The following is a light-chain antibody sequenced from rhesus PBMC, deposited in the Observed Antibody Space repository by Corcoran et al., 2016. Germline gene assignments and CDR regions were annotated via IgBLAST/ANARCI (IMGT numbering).Light chain of an antibody. CDR2: DAS. CDR3: PHGATPPYN. V-gene: IGKV1-18*01. CDR1: QGISRW. J-gene: IGKJ2*01. Sequence: DIQMTQSPSSLSASVGDKVTITCRASQGISRWLAWYQQKPGKAPDLLIYDASSLQSGVPSRFSGSGYGTDYTLTISSLQPEDFATYYCPHGATPPYNFGQGTKVEIK.